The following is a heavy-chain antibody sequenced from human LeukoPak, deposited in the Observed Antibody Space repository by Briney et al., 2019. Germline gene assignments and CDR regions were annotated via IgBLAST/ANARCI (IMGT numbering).Heavy chain of an antibody. V-gene: IGHV1-46*01. CDR2: INPSGGST. Sequence: GASVKVSCKASGYTFTSYYMHWVRQAPGQGLEWMGIINPSGGSTSYAQKFQGRVTMTRDMSTSTVYMELSSLRSEDTAVYYCARGTSRYCSSTSCFPGPHDYWGQGTLVTVSS. J-gene: IGHJ4*02. CDR1: GYTFTSYY. D-gene: IGHD2-2*01. CDR3: ARGTSRYCSSTSCFPGPHDY.